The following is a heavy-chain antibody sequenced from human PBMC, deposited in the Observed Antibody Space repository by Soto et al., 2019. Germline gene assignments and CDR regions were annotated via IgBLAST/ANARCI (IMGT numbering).Heavy chain of an antibody. CDR1: GGSISSYY. Sequence: PSETLSLTCTVSGGSISSYYWSWIRRPPGKGLEWIGYIYYSGSTNYNPSLKSRVTISVDTSKNQFSLKLSSVTAADTAVYYCGTLNRGGWYDYWGQGTLVTVSS. D-gene: IGHD6-19*01. CDR3: GTLNRGGWYDY. V-gene: IGHV4-59*08. CDR2: IYYSGST. J-gene: IGHJ4*02.